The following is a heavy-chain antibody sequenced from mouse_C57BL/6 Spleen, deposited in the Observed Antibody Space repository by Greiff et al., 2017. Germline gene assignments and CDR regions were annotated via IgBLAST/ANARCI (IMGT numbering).Heavy chain of an antibody. CDR1: GYTFTDYY. V-gene: IGHV1-19*01. CDR2: INPYNGGT. D-gene: IGHD2-1*01. CDR3: ARADYYGNRYAMDY. J-gene: IGHJ4*01. Sequence: EVQLQQSGPVLVKPGASVKMSCKASGYTFTDYYMNWVKQSHGKSLEWIGVINPYNGGTSYNQKFKGKATLTVDKSSSTAYMELNSLTSEDSAVYYCARADYYGNRYAMDYWGQGTSVTVSS.